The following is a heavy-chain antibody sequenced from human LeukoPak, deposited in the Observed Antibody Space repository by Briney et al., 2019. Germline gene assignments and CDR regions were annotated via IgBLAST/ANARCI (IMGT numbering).Heavy chain of an antibody. CDR2: IIPIFGTA. CDR1: GGTFSSYA. D-gene: IGHD6-19*01. J-gene: IGHJ4*02. CDR3: ARDEGRSLIAVAGAFDY. V-gene: IGHV1-69*13. Sequence: ASVKVSCKASGGTFSSYAISWVRQAPGQGLEWMGGIIPIFGTANYAQKFQGRVTITADESTSTAYMELSSLRSEDTAVYYCARDEGRSLIAVAGAFDYWGQGTLVTVSS.